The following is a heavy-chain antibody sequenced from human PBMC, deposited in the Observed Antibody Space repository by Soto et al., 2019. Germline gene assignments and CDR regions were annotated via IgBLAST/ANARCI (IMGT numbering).Heavy chain of an antibody. J-gene: IGHJ4*02. V-gene: IGHV3-33*01. D-gene: IGHD6-6*01. Sequence: GGSLRLSCAASGFTFSSYGMHWVRQAPGKGLEWVAVIWYDGSNKYYADSVKGRFTISRDNSKNTLYLQMNSLRAEDTAVYYCARGGNRVGIAARREDYWGQGTLVTVSS. CDR1: GFTFSSYG. CDR3: ARGGNRVGIAARREDY. CDR2: IWYDGSNK.